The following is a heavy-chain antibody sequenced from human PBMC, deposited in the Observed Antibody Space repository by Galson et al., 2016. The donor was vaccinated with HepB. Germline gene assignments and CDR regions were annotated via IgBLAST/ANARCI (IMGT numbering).Heavy chain of an antibody. CDR2: ISYDGRNQ. CDR1: GFTFSTYA. CDR3: ARDNYGYGNYLDS. Sequence: SLRLSCAASGFTFSTYAMPWVRRAPGKGLEWVAVISYDGRNQEHADSVKGQFTISRDNSKNTLYLEMNSLRVIDTAVYYCARDNYGYGNYLDSWGQGTLVTVSS. J-gene: IGHJ4*02. V-gene: IGHV3-30*04. D-gene: IGHD3-16*01.